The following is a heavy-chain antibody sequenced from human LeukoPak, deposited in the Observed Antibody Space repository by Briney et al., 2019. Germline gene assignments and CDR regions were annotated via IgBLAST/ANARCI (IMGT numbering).Heavy chain of an antibody. V-gene: IGHV1-69*04. CDR1: GGTFSSYA. J-gene: IGHJ4*02. Sequence: ASVKVSCKASGGTFSSYAISWVRQAPGQGLEWMGRIIPILGIANYAQKFQGRVTITADESTSTAYMELSSLRSEDTAVYYCARTPYYYDSSGYYYFDYWGQGTLVTVSS. CDR2: IIPILGIA. D-gene: IGHD3-22*01. CDR3: ARTPYYYDSSGYYYFDY.